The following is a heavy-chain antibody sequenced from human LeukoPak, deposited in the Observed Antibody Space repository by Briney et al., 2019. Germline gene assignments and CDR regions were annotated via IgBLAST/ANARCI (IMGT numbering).Heavy chain of an antibody. J-gene: IGHJ6*02. D-gene: IGHD6-13*01. CDR3: ARDRQQQQQQLVYYYYYGMDV. CDR1: GGSISSSSYY. CDR2: IYYSGST. Sequence: SETLSLTCTVSGGSISSSSYYWGWIRQPPGKGLEWIGSIYYSGSTYYNPSLKSRVTISVDTSKNQFSLKLSSVTAADTAVYYCARDRQQQQQQLVYYYYYGMDVWGQGTTVTVSS. V-gene: IGHV4-39*07.